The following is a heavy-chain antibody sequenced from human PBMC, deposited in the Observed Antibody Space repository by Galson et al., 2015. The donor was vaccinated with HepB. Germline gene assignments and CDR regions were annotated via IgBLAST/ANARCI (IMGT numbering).Heavy chain of an antibody. D-gene: IGHD6-19*01. CDR1: GFTFSGSA. J-gene: IGHJ6*02. CDR2: IRSKANSYAT. V-gene: IGHV3-73*01. CDR3: TRLDSSGWYWSNSNRNYYYGMDV. Sequence: SLRLSCAASGFTFSGSAMHWVRQASGKGLEWVGRIRSKANSYATAYAASVKGRFTISRDDSKNTAYLQMNSLKTEDTAVYYCTRLDSSGWYWSNSNRNYYYGMDVWGQGTTVTVSS.